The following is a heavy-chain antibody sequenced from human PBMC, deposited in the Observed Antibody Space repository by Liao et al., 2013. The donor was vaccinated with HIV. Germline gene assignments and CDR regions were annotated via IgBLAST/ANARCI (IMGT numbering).Heavy chain of an antibody. Sequence: QVHLHESGPGVVKPSETLSLACTVSGGSINNYYWSWVRQPAGKGLEWIGRVSTSGGTNYNPSLKSRVTMPLNTSKNQLSLKLTSLTAADTAVYYCAREGVEGGSGGWFDPWGQGILVTVSS. D-gene: IGHD3-10*01. CDR1: GGSINNYY. V-gene: IGHV4-4*07. CDR3: AREGVEGGSGGWFDP. CDR2: VSTSGGT. J-gene: IGHJ5*02.